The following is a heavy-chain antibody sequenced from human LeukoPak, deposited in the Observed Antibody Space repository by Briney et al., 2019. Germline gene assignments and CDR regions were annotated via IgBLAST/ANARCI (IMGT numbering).Heavy chain of an antibody. Sequence: PSETLSLTCAVYGGSFSGYYWSWIRQPPGKGLEWIGEINHSGSTNYNPSLKSRVTISVDTSKNQLSLKLSSVTAADTAVYYCARPTSVRGVMFDYWGQGTLVTVSS. V-gene: IGHV4-34*01. CDR3: ARPTSVRGVMFDY. D-gene: IGHD3-10*01. CDR1: GGSFSGYY. CDR2: INHSGST. J-gene: IGHJ4*02.